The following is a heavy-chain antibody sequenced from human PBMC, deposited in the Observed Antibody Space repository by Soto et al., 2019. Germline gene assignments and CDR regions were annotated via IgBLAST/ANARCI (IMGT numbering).Heavy chain of an antibody. J-gene: IGHJ3*02. Sequence: SETLSLTCTVSGGSISSGTSYWSWIRQRPGKGLEWIGYIFYSGSFYYTPSLRGRVMILADTSKNQFTLRLSSVTAADTAVYYCARYYAEGVHAFDSWGQGTMVTVSS. D-gene: IGHD1-26*01. CDR1: GGSISSGTSY. CDR2: IFYSGSF. V-gene: IGHV4-31*03. CDR3: ARYYAEGVHAFDS.